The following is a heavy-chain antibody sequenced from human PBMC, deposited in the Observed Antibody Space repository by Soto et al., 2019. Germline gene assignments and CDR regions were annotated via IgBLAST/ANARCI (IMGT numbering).Heavy chain of an antibody. CDR2: ISGSGGST. J-gene: IGHJ4*02. CDR3: AKGYYDFWSGPDY. CDR1: GFPFSSYA. V-gene: IGHV3-23*01. D-gene: IGHD3-3*01. Sequence: GGSLRLSCAASGFPFSSYAMSWVRQAPGKGLEWVSAISGSGGSTYYADSVKGRFTISRDNSKNTLYLQMNSLRAEDTAVYYCAKGYYDFWSGPDYWGQGTLVTVSS.